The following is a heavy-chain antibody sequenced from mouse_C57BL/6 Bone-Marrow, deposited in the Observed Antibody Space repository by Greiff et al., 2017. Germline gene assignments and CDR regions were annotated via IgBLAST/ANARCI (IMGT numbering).Heavy chain of an antibody. CDR3: ARLGVRRYYFDY. V-gene: IGHV1-81*01. Sequence: VQLQQSGAELARPGASVKLSCKASGYTFTSYGISWVKQRTGPGLEWIGEIYPRSGNTYYNEKFKGKATLTADKSSSTAYMELRSLTSEDSAVYFCARLGVRRYYFDYWGQGTTLTVSS. J-gene: IGHJ2*01. CDR2: IYPRSGNT. CDR1: GYTFTSYG. D-gene: IGHD1-2*01.